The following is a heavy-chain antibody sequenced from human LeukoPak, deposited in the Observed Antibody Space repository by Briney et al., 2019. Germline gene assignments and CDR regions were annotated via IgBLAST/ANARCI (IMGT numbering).Heavy chain of an antibody. J-gene: IGHJ4*02. D-gene: IGHD6-19*01. CDR1: GFTFSIYA. CDR2: ISSSSSTI. V-gene: IGHV3-48*01. Sequence: PGGSLRLSCAASGFTFSIYAITWVRQAPGKGLEWVSYISSSSSTIYYADSVKGRFTISRDNAKNSLYLQMNSLRAEDTAVYYCARDYESPYSSGWYVDYWGQGTLVTVSS. CDR3: ARDYESPYSSGWYVDY.